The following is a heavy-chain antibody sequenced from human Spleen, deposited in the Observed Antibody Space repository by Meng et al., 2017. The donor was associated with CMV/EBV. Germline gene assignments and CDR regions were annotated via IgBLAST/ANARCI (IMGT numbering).Heavy chain of an antibody. D-gene: IGHD2-15*01. Sequence: GGSLRLSCAASGFTFDNYGMSWVRQAPGKGLEWVANIKQDGSEKYYVDSVKGRFTISRDNAKNSLYLQMNSLRAEDTAVYYCARDWNYCSGGSCYIVGYYYYYGMDVWGQGTTVTVSS. V-gene: IGHV3-7*01. CDR3: ARDWNYCSGGSCYIVGYYYYYGMDV. CDR1: GFTFDNYG. CDR2: IKQDGSEK. J-gene: IGHJ6*02.